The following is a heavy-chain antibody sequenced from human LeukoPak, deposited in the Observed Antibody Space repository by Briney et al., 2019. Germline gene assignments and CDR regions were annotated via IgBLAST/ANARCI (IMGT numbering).Heavy chain of an antibody. Sequence: SETLSLTCTVSGGSISSYYWSWIRQPPGQGLEWIGYIYYSGSTNYNPSLKSRITISVDASKIQFSLKLSSVTAADTAVYYCARGSSYQLLPYFDYWGQGTLVTVSS. J-gene: IGHJ4*02. CDR3: ARGSSYQLLPYFDY. V-gene: IGHV4-59*01. CDR2: IYYSGST. D-gene: IGHD2-2*01. CDR1: GGSISSYY.